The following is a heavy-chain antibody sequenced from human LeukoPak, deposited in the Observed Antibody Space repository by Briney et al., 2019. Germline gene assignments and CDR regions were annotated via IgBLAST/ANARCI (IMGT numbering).Heavy chain of an antibody. D-gene: IGHD3-9*01. CDR3: ARDPADYDILTGYSPTSDFDY. CDR2: INPSRNT. Sequence: PSETLSLTCAVFGGSFSGYYWNWIRQPPGKGLEWIGQINPSRNTNYNPSLKSRVTISVDTSKNQFSLKLSSVTAADTAVYYCARDPADYDILTGYSPTSDFDYWGQGTLVTVSS. J-gene: IGHJ4*02. V-gene: IGHV4-34*01. CDR1: GGSFSGYY.